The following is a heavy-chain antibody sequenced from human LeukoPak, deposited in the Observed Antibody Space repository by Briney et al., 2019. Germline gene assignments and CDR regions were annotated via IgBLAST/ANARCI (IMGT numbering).Heavy chain of an antibody. CDR2: INPNSGGT. V-gene: IGHV1-2*02. J-gene: IGHJ5*02. CDR1: GYTFTGYY. Sequence: ASVKVSCKASGYTFTGYYIHWVRQAPGQGLEWMGWINPNSGGTNYAQKFQGRVTMTRDTSISTAYMELSRLRSDDTAVYYCARGRNTMVRNNWFDPWGQGTLVTVSS. D-gene: IGHD3-10*01. CDR3: ARGRNTMVRNNWFDP.